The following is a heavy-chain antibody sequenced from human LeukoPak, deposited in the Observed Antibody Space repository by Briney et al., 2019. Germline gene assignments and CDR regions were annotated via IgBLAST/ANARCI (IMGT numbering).Heavy chain of an antibody. CDR3: ARHGYSSGWYEGYFDY. Sequence: KHGGSLKISCKGSGYTFTNYWIAWVRQLPGKGLEWMGIIYPGDSDTRYSPSFQGQVAISADKSISTAYLQWLSLKASDTAMYYCARHGYSSGWYEGYFDYWGQGTLVTVSS. CDR2: IYPGDSDT. CDR1: GYTFTNYW. D-gene: IGHD6-19*01. J-gene: IGHJ4*02. V-gene: IGHV5-51*01.